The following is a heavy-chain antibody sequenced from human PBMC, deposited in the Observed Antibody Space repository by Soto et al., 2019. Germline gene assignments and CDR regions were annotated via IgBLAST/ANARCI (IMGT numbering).Heavy chain of an antibody. CDR2: INQDGSEK. D-gene: IGHD6-13*01. Sequence: PGGSLRLSCAASGFTFSSYWMNWVRQAPGKGLEWVARINQDGSEKSYVDSVRGRFTISRDNARNSLSLQVNSLRVEDSALYFCARAGSSWESYGMDVWGQGTTVTVSS. J-gene: IGHJ6*02. CDR3: ARAGSSWESYGMDV. V-gene: IGHV3-7*01. CDR1: GFTFSSYW.